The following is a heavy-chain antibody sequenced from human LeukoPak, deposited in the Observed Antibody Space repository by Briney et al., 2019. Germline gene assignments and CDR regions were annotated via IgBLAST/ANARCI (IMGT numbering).Heavy chain of an antibody. Sequence: GGSLRLSCAASGFTVSSNYMSWVRQAPGKGLEWVSGISSNSADTYYADSVRGRFRVSRDNSKSTLYLQMNSLRAEDTAVYYCASGTYRLGDYWGQGTLVAVSS. J-gene: IGHJ4*02. D-gene: IGHD3-10*01. CDR2: ISSNSADT. V-gene: IGHV3-23*01. CDR3: ASGTYRLGDY. CDR1: GFTVSSNY.